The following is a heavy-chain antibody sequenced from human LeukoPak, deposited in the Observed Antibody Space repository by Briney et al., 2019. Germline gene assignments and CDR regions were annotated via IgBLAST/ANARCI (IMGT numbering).Heavy chain of an antibody. CDR3: ARDLDNSGWYVFDY. V-gene: IGHV4-34*01. Sequence: SETLSLTCAVYGGSFSGYYWSWIRQPPGKGLEWIGEINHSGSTSYNPSLKSRVTISVDTSKNQHSLKLSSVTAADTAVYYCARDLDNSGWYVFDYWGQGNLVTVSS. D-gene: IGHD6-19*01. J-gene: IGHJ4*02. CDR1: GGSFSGYY. CDR2: INHSGST.